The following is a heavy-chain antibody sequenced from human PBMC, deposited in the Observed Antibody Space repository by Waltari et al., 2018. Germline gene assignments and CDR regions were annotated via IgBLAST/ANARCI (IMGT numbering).Heavy chain of an antibody. Sequence: EVQLLESGGGLVQPGGSLRLSCAASEFTFSSYAMNWVRQAPGQGIGWVSTISGSGGNTYYADSVKGRFTISRDNSKNTLYLQMNSLRAEDTAVYYCAKDPAGTYYFEYWGQGTLVTVSS. V-gene: IGHV3-23*01. CDR1: EFTFSSYA. J-gene: IGHJ4*02. D-gene: IGHD6-19*01. CDR3: AKDPAGTYYFEY. CDR2: ISGSGGNT.